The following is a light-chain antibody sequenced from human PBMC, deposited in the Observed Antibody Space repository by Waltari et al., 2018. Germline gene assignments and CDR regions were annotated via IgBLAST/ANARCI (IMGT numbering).Light chain of an antibody. V-gene: IGKV4-1*01. CDR2: WAS. Sequence: DIVMNQSPDSLAVYLGERATINCKSSQSVLYSSSNKNYLAWYQQKPGQPPKLLIYWASTRESGVPDRFSGSGSGTDFTLTISSLQAEDVAVYYCQQYYSSLWTFGQGTKVEIK. J-gene: IGKJ1*01. CDR3: QQYYSSLWT. CDR1: QSVLYSSSNKNY.